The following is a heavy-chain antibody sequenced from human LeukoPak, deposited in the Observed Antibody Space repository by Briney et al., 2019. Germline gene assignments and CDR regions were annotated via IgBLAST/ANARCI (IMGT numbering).Heavy chain of an antibody. CDR2: IFYSGST. Sequence: PSETLSLTCTVSGGSINSYYWSWIRQPPGKGLEGVGYIFYSGSTNYNPSLKSRVKISVDTSKNLFFLKLTSVTAADTALYYCARGNANWGQGTLVTVSS. J-gene: IGHJ4*02. CDR3: ARGNAN. V-gene: IGHV4-59*01. CDR1: GGSINSYY.